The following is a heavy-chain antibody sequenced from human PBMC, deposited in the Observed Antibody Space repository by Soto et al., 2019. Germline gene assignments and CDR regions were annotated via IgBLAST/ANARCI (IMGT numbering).Heavy chain of an antibody. J-gene: IGHJ6*04. CDR1: GFTFSDYV. V-gene: IGHV3-23*01. CDR3: ARDRSTDFGLDV. D-gene: IGHD1-1*01. CDR2: ISDGGERT. Sequence: EVQLLESGGDLVQPGGSLRLSCVASGFTFSDYVMGWVRQVPGKGLEWVSSISDGGERTDYRDSVRGLFTISRDNARFTLHLQMNSLRVDDTAIYFCARDRSTDFGLDVWGKGTTVTVSS.